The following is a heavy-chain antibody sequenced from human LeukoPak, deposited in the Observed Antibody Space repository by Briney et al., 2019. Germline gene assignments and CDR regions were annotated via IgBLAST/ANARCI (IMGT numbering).Heavy chain of an antibody. J-gene: IGHJ4*02. V-gene: IGHV4-59*01. CDR1: GGSISSYY. CDR3: ARERAAGNPSHFDY. D-gene: IGHD6-13*01. Sequence: PSETLSLTCTVSGGSISSYYWSWIRQPPGKGLEWIGYINYSGNTYYNPSLKSRVTISLDTCKNQFSLKLNSMTSADTAVYYCARERAAGNPSHFDYWGQGTLVTVSS. CDR2: INYSGNT.